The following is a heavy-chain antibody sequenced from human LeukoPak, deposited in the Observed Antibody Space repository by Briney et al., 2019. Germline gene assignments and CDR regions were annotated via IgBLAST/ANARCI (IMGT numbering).Heavy chain of an antibody. V-gene: IGHV4-59*01. CDR3: ARVGSGYTDAFDI. CDR2: IYYSGST. D-gene: IGHD3-22*01. Sequence: SETLSLTCTVSGGSISSYYWSWIRQPPGKGLEWIGYIYYSGSTNYNPSLKSRVTISVDTSKNQFSLKLSSVTAADTAVYYCARVGSGYTDAFDIWGQGTVVTVSS. CDR1: GGSISSYY. J-gene: IGHJ3*02.